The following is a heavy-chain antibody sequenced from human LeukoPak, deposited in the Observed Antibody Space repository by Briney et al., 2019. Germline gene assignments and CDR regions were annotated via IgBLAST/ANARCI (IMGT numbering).Heavy chain of an antibody. CDR1: GYTFTDYY. J-gene: IGHJ4*02. CDR2: INAKSGGT. Sequence: GASVKVSCKASGYTFTDYYMHWVRQAPGQGLQWMGWINAKSGGTTIAQNFQGRVTMTRDTSVSTAYTELSSLKSDDTAIFYCARIPVTSYGDFDNWGQGTLVTVSS. CDR3: ARIPVTSYGDFDN. V-gene: IGHV1-2*02. D-gene: IGHD2/OR15-2a*01.